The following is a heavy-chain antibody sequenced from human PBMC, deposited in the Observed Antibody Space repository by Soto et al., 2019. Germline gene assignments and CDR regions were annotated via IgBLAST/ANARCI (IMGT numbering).Heavy chain of an antibody. Sequence: GGSLRLSCAASGFTFSSYAMSWVRQAPGKGLEWVSAISGSGGSTYYADSVKGRFTISRDNSKNTLYLQMNSLRAEDTAVYYCAKFGGIAVAGTLDYWGQGTLVTVSS. CDR2: ISGSGGST. D-gene: IGHD6-19*01. CDR3: AKFGGIAVAGTLDY. CDR1: GFTFSSYA. V-gene: IGHV3-23*01. J-gene: IGHJ4*02.